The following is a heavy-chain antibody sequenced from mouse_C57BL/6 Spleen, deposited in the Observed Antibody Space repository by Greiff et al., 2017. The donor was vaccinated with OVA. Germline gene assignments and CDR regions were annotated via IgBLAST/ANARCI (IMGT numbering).Heavy chain of an antibody. Sequence: VQLQQPGAELVMPGASVKLSCKASGYTFTSYWMHWVKQRPGQGLEWIGEIDPSDSYTNSNQKFKGKSTLTVDKSSSTAYMQLSGLASEDSAVYCCARGGTVPRAYWGQGTLVTVSA. CDR2: IDPSDSYT. V-gene: IGHV1-69*01. J-gene: IGHJ3*01. D-gene: IGHD3-3*01. CDR1: GYTFTSYW. CDR3: ARGGTVPRAY.